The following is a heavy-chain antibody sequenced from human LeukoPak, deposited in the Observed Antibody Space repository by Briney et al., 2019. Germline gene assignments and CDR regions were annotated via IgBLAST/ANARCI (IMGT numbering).Heavy chain of an antibody. D-gene: IGHD2-2*01. CDR3: ARDQMPVSPLINWFDP. CDR1: GYTFTSYY. J-gene: IGHJ5*02. CDR2: INPSGGST. V-gene: IGHV1-46*01. Sequence: ASVKVSCKASGYTFTSYYMHWVRQAPRQGLEWMGIINPSGGSTSYAQKFQGRVTMTRDTSTSTVYMELSSLRSEDTAVYYCARDQMPVSPLINWFDPWGQGTLVTVSS.